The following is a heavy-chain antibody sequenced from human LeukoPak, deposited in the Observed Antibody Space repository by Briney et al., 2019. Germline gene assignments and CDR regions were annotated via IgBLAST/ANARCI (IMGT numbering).Heavy chain of an antibody. V-gene: IGHV5-51*01. D-gene: IGHD6-13*01. Sequence: GESLKISCKGSGYNFTSYWIGWVRQMPGKGLEWMGIIYPGDSDTRYSPSFQGQVTISADKSISTAYLQWSSLKASDTAMYYCARQDSGIAAAGNLPFDYWGQGTLVTVSS. J-gene: IGHJ4*02. CDR2: IYPGDSDT. CDR3: ARQDSGIAAAGNLPFDY. CDR1: GYNFTSYW.